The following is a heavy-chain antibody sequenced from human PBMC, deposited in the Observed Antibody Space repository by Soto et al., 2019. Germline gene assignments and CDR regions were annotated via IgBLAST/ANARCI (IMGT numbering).Heavy chain of an antibody. J-gene: IGHJ4*02. Sequence: EVQLLESGGGLVQPGGSLRLSCAASGFTFSSYAMSWVRQAPGKGLEWVSAISGSGGSTYYADSVKGRFTISRDNSKNTLYLQMNTLRAEDTAVYYCAKDSGGMTARPLLDYWGQGTLVTVSS. V-gene: IGHV3-23*01. CDR2: ISGSGGST. CDR3: AKDSGGMTARPLLDY. D-gene: IGHD6-6*01. CDR1: GFTFSSYA.